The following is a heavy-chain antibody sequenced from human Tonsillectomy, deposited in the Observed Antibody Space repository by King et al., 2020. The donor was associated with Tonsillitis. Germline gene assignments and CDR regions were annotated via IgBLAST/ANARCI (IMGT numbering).Heavy chain of an antibody. CDR2: ISNDGSNK. CDR3: AVPHQSGDHRNNYLPV. J-gene: IGHJ4*02. D-gene: IGHD1-14*01. CDR1: GFTFRSYA. V-gene: IGHV3-30*04. Sequence: VQLVESGGGVVQPGRSLRLSCAASGFTFRSYAMHWVRQAPGKGLEWVAVISNDGSNKYYADSVKGRFTISRDNSKNTLYLQMNSLRTEDTAVYYCAVPHQSGDHRNNYLPVWGQGTLVTVSS.